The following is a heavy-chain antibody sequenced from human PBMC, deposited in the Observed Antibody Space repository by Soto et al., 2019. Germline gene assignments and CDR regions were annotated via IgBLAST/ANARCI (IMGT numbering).Heavy chain of an antibody. CDR2: SRNKVKSYTT. V-gene: IGHV3-72*01. CDR3: SKLEGG. J-gene: IGHJ4*02. Sequence: EEQLVESGGGLVQPGGSLTLSCAASGFSFSDYYMEWVRQAPGKGLEWVARSRNKVKSYTTDYGASVKGRFTISRDLSKNSLYLEMNNLKTEDTAVYYCSKLEGGWGQGTLVTVSS. D-gene: IGHD3-3*01. CDR1: GFSFSDYY.